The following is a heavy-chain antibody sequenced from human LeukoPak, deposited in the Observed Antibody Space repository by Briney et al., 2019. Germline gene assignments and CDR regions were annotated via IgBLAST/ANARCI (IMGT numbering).Heavy chain of an antibody. V-gene: IGHV1-69*06. D-gene: IGHD6-6*01. CDR2: IIPIFGTA. CDR1: GGTFSSYA. J-gene: IGHJ6*03. CDR3: ARGRLRRIAARPYYYYMDV. Sequence: SVKVSCKASGGTFSSYAISWVRQAPGQGLEWMGGIIPIFGTANYAQKFQGRVTITADKSTSTAYMELSSLRSEDTAVYYCARGRLRRIAARPYYYYMDVWGKGTTVTVSS.